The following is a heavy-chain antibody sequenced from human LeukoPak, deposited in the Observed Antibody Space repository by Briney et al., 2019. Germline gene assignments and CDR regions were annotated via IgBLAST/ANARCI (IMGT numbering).Heavy chain of an antibody. J-gene: IGHJ4*02. CDR1: GGSISSGGYY. CDR3: ARVNYGSATKEDY. V-gene: IGHV4-31*03. CDR2: IYYSESA. Sequence: SETLSLTCTVSGGSISSGGYYWSWIRQHPGKGLEWIGYIYYSESAYYNPSLKSRVTISVDTSENQFSLKLSSVTAADTAVYYCARVNYGSATKEDYWGQGTLVTVSS. D-gene: IGHD3-10*01.